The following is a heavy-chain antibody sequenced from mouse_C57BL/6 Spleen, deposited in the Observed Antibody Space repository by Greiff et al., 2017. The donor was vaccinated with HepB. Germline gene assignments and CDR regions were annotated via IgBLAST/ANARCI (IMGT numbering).Heavy chain of an antibody. CDR2: INPNNGGT. CDR3: SRIPDAMDD. V-gene: IGHV1-26*01. J-gene: IGHJ4*01. CDR1: GYTFTDYY. Sequence: EVQLQQSGPELVTPGASVKISCKASGYTFTDYYMNWVKQSHGKSLEWIGDINPNNGGTSYNQKFKGKATLTVDKSSSTAYMELRSLTSEDSAVDDWSRIPDAMDDWGQGTSVTVSS. D-gene: IGHD5-1-1*01.